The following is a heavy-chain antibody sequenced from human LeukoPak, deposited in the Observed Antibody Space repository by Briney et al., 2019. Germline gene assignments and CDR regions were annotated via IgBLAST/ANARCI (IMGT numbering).Heavy chain of an antibody. V-gene: IGHV4-39*07. Sequence: PSETLSLTCTVSSGSISTSNYYWGWVRQPPGKALEWIGNIFYSGSTYYSPSLKSRVTMSVDTSKNQFSLKLSSVTAADTAVYYCARVRGDHDYGDYSNVGEVYYYYYMDVWGKGTTVTVSS. J-gene: IGHJ6*03. D-gene: IGHD4-17*01. CDR2: IFYSGST. CDR1: SGSISTSNYY. CDR3: ARVRGDHDYGDYSNVGEVYYYYYMDV.